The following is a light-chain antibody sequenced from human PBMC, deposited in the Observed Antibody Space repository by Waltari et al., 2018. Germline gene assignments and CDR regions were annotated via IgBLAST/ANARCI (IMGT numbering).Light chain of an antibody. J-gene: IGLJ3*02. CDR1: NIGRKS. CDR2: DDS. Sequence: SYVLTQPPSVSVAPGKTARITCGGNNIGRKSVNWYQQKPGQAPVMVVYDDSDRPSGIPERFSGSNSGNTATLPISRVEAGDEADYYCQVWDSSSDHPVFGGGTKLTVL. V-gene: IGLV3-21*03. CDR3: QVWDSSSDHPV.